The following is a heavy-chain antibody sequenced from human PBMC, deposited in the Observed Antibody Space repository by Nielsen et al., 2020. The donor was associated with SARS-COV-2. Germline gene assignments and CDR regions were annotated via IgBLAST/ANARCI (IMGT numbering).Heavy chain of an antibody. V-gene: IGHV1-24*01. D-gene: IGHD1-1*01. CDR1: GYTLTELS. J-gene: IGHJ6*02. CDR2: FDTEDGET. Sequence: ASVKVSCKVSGYTLTELSMHWVRQAPGKGREWMGGFDTEDGETIYAQKFQGRVTMTEDTSTDTAYMELSSLRSEDTAVYYCATSLVGTGTKGELDYYYGMDVWGQGTTVTVSS. CDR3: ATSLVGTGTKGELDYYYGMDV.